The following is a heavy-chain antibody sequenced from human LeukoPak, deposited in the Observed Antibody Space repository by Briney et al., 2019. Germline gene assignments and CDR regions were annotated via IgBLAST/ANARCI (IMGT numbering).Heavy chain of an antibody. J-gene: IGHJ4*02. CDR2: INPNSGDT. V-gene: IGHV1-2*06. CDR3: ASRQLPDNFDY. D-gene: IGHD1-1*01. CDR1: GYTFTGHS. Sequence: ASVKVSCKASGYTFTGHSMHWVRQAPGQGLEWMGRINPNSGDTNYTQKFQGRVTMTRDTSISTAYRELSRLRSDDTAVYYCASRQLPDNFDYWGQGTLVTVSP.